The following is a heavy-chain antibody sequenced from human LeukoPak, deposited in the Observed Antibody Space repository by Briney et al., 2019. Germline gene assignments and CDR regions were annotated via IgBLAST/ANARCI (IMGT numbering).Heavy chain of an antibody. CDR2: INQDGSDK. D-gene: IGHD3-10*01. Sequence: GGSLRLSCAASGLTFSRYLMTWVRQAPGKGLEWVAAINQDGSDKYYVDSVKGRLTISRDNAQNSLHLQMNSLRVEDTAVYYCAIIRGGNYWGQGTLVTVSS. CDR3: AIIRGGNY. V-gene: IGHV3-7*02. J-gene: IGHJ4*02. CDR1: GLTFSRYL.